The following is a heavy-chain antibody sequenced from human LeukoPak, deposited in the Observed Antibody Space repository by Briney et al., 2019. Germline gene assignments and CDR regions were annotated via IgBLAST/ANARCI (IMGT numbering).Heavy chain of an antibody. Sequence: SETLSLTCTVSGGSISSYYWSWIRQPPGKGLEWIGYIYYSGSTNYNPSLKSRVTISVDTSKNQFSLKLSSVTAADTAVYYCARFGGNNWFDPWGQGTLVTVSS. D-gene: IGHD4-23*01. CDR1: GGSISSYY. CDR2: IYYSGST. V-gene: IGHV4-59*08. CDR3: ARFGGNNWFDP. J-gene: IGHJ5*02.